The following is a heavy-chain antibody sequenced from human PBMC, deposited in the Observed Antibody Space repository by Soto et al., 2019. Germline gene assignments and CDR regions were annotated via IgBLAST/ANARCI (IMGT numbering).Heavy chain of an antibody. D-gene: IGHD5-18*01. CDR3: AKCVFPNTYYYGMDV. CDR2: ISASGADT. Sequence: EVQLLESGGGLVQPGGSLRLSCAASGFSFSVYAMSWVRQAPGKGLEWVSVISASGADTYYADSVKGRFTISRDNSKNTLYLQMNSLRAEDTAVYYCAKCVFPNTYYYGMDVWGQGTTVTVSS. J-gene: IGHJ6*02. V-gene: IGHV3-23*01. CDR1: GFSFSVYA.